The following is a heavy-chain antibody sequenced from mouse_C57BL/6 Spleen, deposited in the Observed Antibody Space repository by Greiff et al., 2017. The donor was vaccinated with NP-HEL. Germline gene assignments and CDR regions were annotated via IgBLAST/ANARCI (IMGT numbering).Heavy chain of an antibody. CDR1: GYAFSSYW. CDR3: AKGHYYGSPSAMDY. D-gene: IGHD1-1*01. V-gene: IGHV1-80*01. Sequence: QVQLQQSGAELVKPGASVKISCKASGYAFSSYWMNWVKQRPGKGLEWIGQIYPGDGDTNYNGKFKGQATLTADKSSSTAYMQLSSLTSEDSAVYFCAKGHYYGSPSAMDYWGQGTSVTVSS. J-gene: IGHJ4*01. CDR2: IYPGDGDT.